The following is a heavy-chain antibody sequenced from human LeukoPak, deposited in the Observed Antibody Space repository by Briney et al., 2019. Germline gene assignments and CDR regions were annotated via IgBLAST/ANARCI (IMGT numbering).Heavy chain of an antibody. CDR2: IKQDGSET. CDR1: GFTFSSYW. V-gene: IGHV3-7*05. CDR3: ARFSGLGSNWGRDY. Sequence: GGSLRLSCAASGFTFSSYWMCWVRQIPGKGLEWVANIKQDGSETHYVDSVKGRFTISRDNSKNSLFLQMNSLRAEDTAVYYRARFSGLGSNWGRDYWGQGTLVTVSS. J-gene: IGHJ4*02. D-gene: IGHD7-27*01.